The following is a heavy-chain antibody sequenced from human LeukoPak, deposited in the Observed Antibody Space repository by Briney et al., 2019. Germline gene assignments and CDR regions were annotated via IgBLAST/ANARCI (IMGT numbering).Heavy chain of an antibody. CDR2: IYYSGST. CDR1: GGSVSSGSYS. V-gene: IGHV4-61*01. D-gene: IGHD2-15*01. J-gene: IGHJ5*02. CDR3: ARALCSGGSCYWFDP. Sequence: SETLSLTCTVSGGSVSSGSYSWSWIRQPPGKGLEWIGCIYYSGSTNYNPSLKSRVTISLDTSKNQFSLKLSSVTAADTAVYYCARALCSGGSCYWFDPWGQGTLVTVSS.